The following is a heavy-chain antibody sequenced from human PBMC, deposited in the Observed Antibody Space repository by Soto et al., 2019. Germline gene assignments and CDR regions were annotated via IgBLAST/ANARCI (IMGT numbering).Heavy chain of an antibody. CDR2: IIPIFGTA. CDR1: GGTFSSYA. CDR3: ARPTYYYNSSGYYPFDY. Sequence: QVQRVHTGAEVKKPGSSVKVSCHASGGTFSSYAISWVRPAPGHGLEWMGGIIPIFGTAKYAQKFQGRVTITADESTSTAYMELSSLRSEDTAVYYCARPTYYYNSSGYYPFDYWGQGTLVTVSS. J-gene: IGHJ4*02. V-gene: IGHV1-69*01. D-gene: IGHD3-22*01.